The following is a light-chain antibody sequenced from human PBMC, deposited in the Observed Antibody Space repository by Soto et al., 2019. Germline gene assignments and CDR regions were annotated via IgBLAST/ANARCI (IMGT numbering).Light chain of an antibody. Sequence: EIVLTQSPATLSLSPGERATLSCRASQSFSSYLAWYQQKPGQAPRLLIYDASKRATGIPARFSGRGSGTDFPLTISSLEPEDFAVYCCQQRSNWPPVITFGQGTRLEI. CDR1: QSFSSY. CDR2: DAS. V-gene: IGKV3-11*01. J-gene: IGKJ5*01. CDR3: QQRSNWPPVIT.